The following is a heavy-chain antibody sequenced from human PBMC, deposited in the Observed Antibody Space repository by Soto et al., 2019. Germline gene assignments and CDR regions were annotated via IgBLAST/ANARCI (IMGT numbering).Heavy chain of an antibody. CDR3: GRAPLYRAPGGDFYYYAMAV. V-gene: IGHV1-69*06. CDR2: IVPLSGTS. D-gene: IGHD3-16*01. CDR1: GGTFSNYA. Sequence: QVLLVQSGAEVKKPGSSVKVSCKLSGGTFSNYAINWVRQAPGQGLEWVGRIVPLSGTSDYAQKFQGRVRFTGDRPGGTAEGGRSSRRSGDTAVFLCGRAPLYRAPGGDFYYYAMAVGGQGTTDPV. J-gene: IGHJ6*02.